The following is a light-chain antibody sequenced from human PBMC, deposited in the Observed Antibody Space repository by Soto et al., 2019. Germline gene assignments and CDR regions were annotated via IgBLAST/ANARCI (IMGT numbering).Light chain of an antibody. J-gene: IGLJ2*01. CDR1: SSDVGTYNL. Sequence: QSALTQPASVSGSPGESITISCTGTSSDVGTYNLVTWYQQHPGRVPKLILYEGNKRPSGVSSRFSASKSGNTASLTISGLQAEDEADNFCCSYAPSRTLLFGGGTKVPVL. CDR3: CSYAPSRTLL. V-gene: IGLV2-23*01. CDR2: EGN.